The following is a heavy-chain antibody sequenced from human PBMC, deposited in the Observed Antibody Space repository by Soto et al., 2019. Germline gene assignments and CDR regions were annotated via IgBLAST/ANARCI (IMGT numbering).Heavy chain of an antibody. Sequence: SEPLSLTCTVSGGSISSYYWSWIRQPPGKGLEWIGYIYYSGSTNYNPSLKSRVTISVDTSKNQFSLKLSSVTAADTAVYYCARAQDGSGSYYNWGQGTLVTVSS. CDR3: ARAQDGSGSYYN. V-gene: IGHV4-59*01. CDR2: IYYSGST. CDR1: GGSISSYY. J-gene: IGHJ4*02. D-gene: IGHD3-10*01.